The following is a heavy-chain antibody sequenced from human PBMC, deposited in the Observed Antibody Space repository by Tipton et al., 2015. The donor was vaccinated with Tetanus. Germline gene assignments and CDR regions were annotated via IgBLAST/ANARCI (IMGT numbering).Heavy chain of an antibody. J-gene: IGHJ2*01. V-gene: IGHV4-34*01. Sequence: LRLSCAVYGGSFSAYYWSWIRQSPGKGLEWIGEINHSGSTTYSPSFKSRVTISVDTPKNQFSLKLTSLTVADTAVYYCARLFNWGSGYFFFDLWGRGTLVTVSS. CDR1: GGSFSAYY. CDR2: INHSGST. D-gene: IGHD7-27*01. CDR3: ARLFNWGSGYFFFDL.